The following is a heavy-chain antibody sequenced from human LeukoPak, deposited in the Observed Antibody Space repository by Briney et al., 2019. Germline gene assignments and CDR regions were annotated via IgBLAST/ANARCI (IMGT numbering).Heavy chain of an antibody. Sequence: ASVKVSCKASGYTFTSYGISWVRQAPGQGLEWMGSISAYNGNTNYAQKLQGRVTMTTDTSTSTAYMELRSLRSDDTAVYYCARQYFYDTSGYCDYWGQGALVTVSS. V-gene: IGHV1-18*01. D-gene: IGHD3-22*01. CDR3: ARQYFYDTSGYCDY. CDR2: ISAYNGNT. J-gene: IGHJ4*02. CDR1: GYTFTSYG.